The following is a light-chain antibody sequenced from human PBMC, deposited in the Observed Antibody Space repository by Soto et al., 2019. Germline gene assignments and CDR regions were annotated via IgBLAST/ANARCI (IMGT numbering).Light chain of an antibody. CDR2: EVS. V-gene: IGLV2-14*01. CDR3: TSFSSIPREV. CDR1: SSDVGGYSY. Sequence: QSALTQPASVSGSPGQSITISCTGTSSDVGGYSYVSWYQQHPGKTPKLMIYEVSNRPSGVSHRFSGSKSGNTASLTISGLPTEDEADYCCTSFSSIPREVFGGGTKLTVL. J-gene: IGLJ2*01.